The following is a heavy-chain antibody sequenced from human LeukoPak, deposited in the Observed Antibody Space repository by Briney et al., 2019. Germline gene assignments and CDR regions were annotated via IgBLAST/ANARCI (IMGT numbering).Heavy chain of an antibody. CDR3: AKKIDSGSYPLDY. D-gene: IGHD3-10*01. J-gene: IGHJ4*02. CDR2: ISGSGETT. Sequence: GGSLRLSCAASGFTFGSFSMSWVRQAQGKGLEWVSVISGSGETTFYADSVRGRLTISRDNSKRNLYLQMTSLRAEDTGVYYCAKKIDSGSYPLDYWGQGTLVTISS. CDR1: GFTFGSFS. V-gene: IGHV3-23*01.